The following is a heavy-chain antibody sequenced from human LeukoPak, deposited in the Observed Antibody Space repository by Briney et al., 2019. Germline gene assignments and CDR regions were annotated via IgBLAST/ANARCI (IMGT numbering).Heavy chain of an antibody. CDR3: ARDNTHPQAFDI. D-gene: IGHD2-2*02. Sequence: PGGSLRLSCAASGFTFSSYSMNWVRQAPGKGLEWVSYISSSSSTIYYADSVKGRFTISRDNAKNTLYLQMNSLRAEDTAVYYCARDNTHPQAFDIWGQGTMVTVSS. CDR2: ISSSSSTI. J-gene: IGHJ3*02. CDR1: GFTFSSYS. V-gene: IGHV3-48*01.